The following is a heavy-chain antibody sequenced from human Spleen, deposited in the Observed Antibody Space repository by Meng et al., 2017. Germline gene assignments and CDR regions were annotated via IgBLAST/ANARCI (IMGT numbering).Heavy chain of an antibody. CDR2: IIPIFGPT. D-gene: IGHD2-15*01. Sequence: SVKVSCKASGYTFTGYYMHWVRQAPGQGLEWMGGIIPIFGPTNYAQKFQGRVTITADESTSTAYMELSGLRSEDTALYYCARGAVVATTYYFDYWGQGSLVTVSS. J-gene: IGHJ4*02. V-gene: IGHV1-69*13. CDR1: GYTFTGYY. CDR3: ARGAVVATTYYFDY.